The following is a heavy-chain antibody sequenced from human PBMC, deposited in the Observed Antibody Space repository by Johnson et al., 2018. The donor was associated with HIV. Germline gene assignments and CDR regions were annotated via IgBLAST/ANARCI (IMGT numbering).Heavy chain of an antibody. CDR3: AKTGVGATDAAFDI. Sequence: VQLVESGGGVVRPGGSLRLSCAASGFTFSNAWMSWVRQAPGKGLEWVGRIKSKTDGGTTDYAAPVKGRFTISRDDSKNTLYLQMISLRAEDTATYYCAKTGVGATDAAFDIWGQGTMVTVSS. CDR2: IKSKTDGGTT. J-gene: IGHJ3*02. D-gene: IGHD1-26*01. V-gene: IGHV3-15*01. CDR1: GFTFSNAW.